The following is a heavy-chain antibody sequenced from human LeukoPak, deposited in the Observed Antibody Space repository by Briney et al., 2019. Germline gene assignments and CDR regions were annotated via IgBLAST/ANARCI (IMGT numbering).Heavy chain of an antibody. CDR1: GFTFSSYA. Sequence: GGSLRLSCAASGFTFSSYAMSWVRQAPGKGLEWVAFIRYDGSNKYYADSVKGRFTISRDNSKNTLYLQMNSLRAEDTAVYYCARSLRVRGVPDYMDVWGKGTTVTISS. CDR3: ARSLRVRGVPDYMDV. V-gene: IGHV3-33*08. D-gene: IGHD3-10*01. J-gene: IGHJ6*03. CDR2: IRYDGSNK.